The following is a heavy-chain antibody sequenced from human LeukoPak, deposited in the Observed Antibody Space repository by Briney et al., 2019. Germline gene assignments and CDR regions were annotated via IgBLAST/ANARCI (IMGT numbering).Heavy chain of an antibody. D-gene: IGHD3-22*01. J-gene: IGHJ4*02. CDR3: ARVRRITMIVVVTKYYFDY. V-gene: IGHV4-34*01. CDR2: INHSGST. CDR1: GGSFSGYY. Sequence: PSESLSLTCAVYGGSFSGYYWSWIRQPPGKGLEWIGEINHSGSTNYNPSLKSRVTISVDTSKNQFSLKLSSVTAADTAVYYCARVRRITMIVVVTKYYFDYWGQGTLVTVSP.